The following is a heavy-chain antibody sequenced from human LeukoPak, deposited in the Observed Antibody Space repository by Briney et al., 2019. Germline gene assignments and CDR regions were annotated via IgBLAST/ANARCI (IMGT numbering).Heavy chain of an antibody. CDR1: GGTFSSYA. CDR2: IIPIFGTA. CDR3: ASCRIEPGSNYYYYMDV. Sequence: ASVKVSCKASGGTFSSYAISWVRQAPGQGLEWMGGIIPIFGTANYAQEFQGRVTITTDESTSTAYMELSSLRSEDTAVYYCASCRIEPGSNYYYYMDVWGKGTTVTVSS. V-gene: IGHV1-69*05. D-gene: IGHD2-15*01. J-gene: IGHJ6*03.